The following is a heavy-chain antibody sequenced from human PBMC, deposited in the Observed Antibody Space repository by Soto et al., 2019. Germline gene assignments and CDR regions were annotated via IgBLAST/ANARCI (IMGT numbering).Heavy chain of an antibody. CDR2: IYYSGST. D-gene: IGHD3-22*01. CDR1: GGSISSYY. CDR3: ARSVQSITMIVVVTDTNWFDP. Sequence: PSETLSLTCTVSGGSISSYYWSWIRQPPGKGLEWIGYIYYSGSTNYNPSLKSRVTISVDTSKNQFSLKLSSVTAADTAVYYCARSVQSITMIVVVTDTNWFDPWGQGTLVT. V-gene: IGHV4-59*01. J-gene: IGHJ5*02.